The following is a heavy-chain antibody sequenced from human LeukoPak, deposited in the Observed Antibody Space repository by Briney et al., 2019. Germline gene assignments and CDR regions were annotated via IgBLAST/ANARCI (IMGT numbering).Heavy chain of an antibody. J-gene: IGHJ4*02. Sequence: GGPLRLSCAASGFSFEAYGMYWVRQAPGKSLEWVSGITWNSDDMAYADSVKGRFTISRDNAKNCLYLQMNSLTVEDTALYYCTRVTSWRTGFDYWGQGTLVTVSS. D-gene: IGHD1-1*01. V-gene: IGHV3-9*01. CDR3: TRVTSWRTGFDY. CDR1: GFSFEAYG. CDR2: ITWNSDDM.